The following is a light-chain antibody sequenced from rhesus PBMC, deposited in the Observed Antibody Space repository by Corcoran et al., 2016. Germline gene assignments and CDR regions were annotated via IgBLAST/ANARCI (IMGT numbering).Light chain of an antibody. CDR2: DAT. CDR3: QQRNTYPLN. J-gene: IGKJ4*01. V-gene: IGKV1-38*01. Sequence: DIQLTQSPSSLSASVGDRVTITCWASQGIRNFLAWYQQRPGKAPKLLFYDATNLETGVPSRFSGSGSGTDFTLTISSLQPEDFAVYYCQQRNTYPLNFGGGTKVEIK. CDR1: QGIRNF.